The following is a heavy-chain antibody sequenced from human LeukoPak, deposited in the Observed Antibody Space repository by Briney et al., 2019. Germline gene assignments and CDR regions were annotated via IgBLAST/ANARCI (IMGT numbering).Heavy chain of an antibody. CDR3: ARGNGYNSPYLDF. CDR1: GYSFTSYW. Sequence: GESLKISCKGFGYSFTSYWIGWVRQMPGKGLEWTGIIYPGDFDTRYSPSFEGQVTISADKSISTAYLQWNSLKASDTAMYFCARGNGYNSPYLDFWGQGTLVTVSS. D-gene: IGHD5-24*01. J-gene: IGHJ4*02. CDR2: IYPGDFDT. V-gene: IGHV5-51*01.